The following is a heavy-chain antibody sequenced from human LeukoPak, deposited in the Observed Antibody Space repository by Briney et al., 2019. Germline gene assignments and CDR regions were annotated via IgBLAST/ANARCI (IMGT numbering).Heavy chain of an antibody. J-gene: IGHJ6*02. D-gene: IGHD3-22*01. CDR3: ARDDYDSSGYYSIYYYYGMDV. V-gene: IGHV1-18*01. CDR1: GYTFTSYG. CDR2: ISAYNGNK. Sequence: GASVKVSCKASGYTFTSYGISWVRQAPGQGLEWVGWISAYNGNKNYAQKLQGRVTMTTDTSTSTAYMELRSLRSDDTAVYYCARDDYDSSGYYSIYYYYGMDVWGQGTTVTVSS.